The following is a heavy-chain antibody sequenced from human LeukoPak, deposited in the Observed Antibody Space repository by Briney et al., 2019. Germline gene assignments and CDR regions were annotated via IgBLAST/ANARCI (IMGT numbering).Heavy chain of an antibody. CDR1: GYTFTGYY. Sequence: ASVKVSCKASGYTFTGYYMHWVRQAPGQGLEWMGWINPNSGGANYAQKFQGRVTMTRDTSISTAYMELSRLRSDDTAVYYCARLAVAGTDYYYGMDVWGQGTTVTVSS. CDR3: ARLAVAGTDYYYGMDV. D-gene: IGHD6-19*01. CDR2: INPNSGGA. J-gene: IGHJ6*02. V-gene: IGHV1-2*02.